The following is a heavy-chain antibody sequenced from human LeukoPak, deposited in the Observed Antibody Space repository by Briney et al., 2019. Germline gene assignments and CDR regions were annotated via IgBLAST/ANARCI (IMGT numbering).Heavy chain of an antibody. CDR2: ISSSSSYI. J-gene: IGHJ4*02. CDR1: GFTFSSYS. D-gene: IGHD3-10*01. CDR3: ARVHWGSGSYRGY. V-gene: IGHV3-21*01. Sequence: GGSLRLSCAASGFTFSSYSMNWVRQAPGKGLEWVSSISSSSSYIYYADSVKGRFTISRDNAKNSLYLQMNSLRAEDTAVYYCARVHWGSGSYRGYWGQGTLVTVSS.